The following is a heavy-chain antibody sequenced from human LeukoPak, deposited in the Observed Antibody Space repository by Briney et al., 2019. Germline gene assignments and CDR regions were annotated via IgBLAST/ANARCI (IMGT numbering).Heavy chain of an antibody. CDR1: GGSFSSYY. J-gene: IGHJ4*02. Sequence: PSETLSLTCAVYGGSFSSYYWSWIRQPPGKGLEWIGEINHSGSTNYNPSLKSRVTISVDTSKNQFSLKLSSVTAADTAVYYCESTVVVVAATWFDYWGQGTLVTVSS. CDR2: INHSGST. CDR3: ESTVVVVAATWFDY. V-gene: IGHV4-34*01. D-gene: IGHD2-15*01.